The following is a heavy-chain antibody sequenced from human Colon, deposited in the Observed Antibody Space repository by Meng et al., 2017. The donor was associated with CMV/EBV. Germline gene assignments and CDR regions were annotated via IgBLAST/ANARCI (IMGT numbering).Heavy chain of an antibody. V-gene: IGHV7-4-1*02. J-gene: IGHJ5*02. CDR2: INTNTGNP. CDR3: ASSLGAGA. CDR1: GYSFTNYH. Sequence: VTVSCKASGYSFTNYHLHWVRQAPGQGLEWMGWINTNTGNPTYAQGLTGRFGFSLDTSVSTAYLQISSLKAEDTAMYYCASSLGAGAWGQGTLVTVSS. D-gene: IGHD3-16*01.